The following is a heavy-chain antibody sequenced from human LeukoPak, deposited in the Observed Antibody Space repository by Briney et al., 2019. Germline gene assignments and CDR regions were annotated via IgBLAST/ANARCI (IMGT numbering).Heavy chain of an antibody. J-gene: IGHJ5*02. V-gene: IGHV4-4*07. Sequence: SETLSLTCTVSGGSISSYYWSWIRQPAGKGLEWIGRIYTSGSTNYNPSLKSRVTMSVDTSKNQFSLKLSSVTAADTAVYYCARELGSIAVAGLNWFDPWGQGTLVTVPS. CDR3: ARELGSIAVAGLNWFDP. D-gene: IGHD6-19*01. CDR2: IYTSGST. CDR1: GGSISSYY.